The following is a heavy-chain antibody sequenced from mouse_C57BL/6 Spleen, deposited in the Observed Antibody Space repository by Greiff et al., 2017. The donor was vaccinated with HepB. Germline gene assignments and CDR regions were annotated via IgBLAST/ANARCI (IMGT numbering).Heavy chain of an antibody. Sequence: EVQLQESGPELVKPGASVKIPCKASGYTFTDYNMDWVKQSHGKSLEWIGDINPNNGGTIYNQKFKGKATLTVDKSSSTAYMELRSLTSEDTAVYYCARMGTTEYFDVWGTGTTVTVSS. J-gene: IGHJ1*03. CDR1: GYTFTDYN. CDR2: INPNNGGT. V-gene: IGHV1-18*01. CDR3: ARMGTTEYFDV. D-gene: IGHD2-3*01.